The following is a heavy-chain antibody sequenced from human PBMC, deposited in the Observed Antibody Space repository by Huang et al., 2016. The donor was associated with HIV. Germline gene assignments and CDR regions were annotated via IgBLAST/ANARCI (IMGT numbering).Heavy chain of an antibody. CDR3: AKDGADEEWDIDY. CDR2: ISYDGSNK. V-gene: IGHV3-30*18. J-gene: IGHJ4*02. D-gene: IGHD1-26*01. Sequence: VQLVESGGGVVQPGRSLRLACAASGFSFSTYGLHGVRQAPGKGLEWVAVISYDGSNKYYGHSVKGRFTISRDTSENKVYLQMNSLRHEDTAVYYCAKDGADEEWDIDYWGQGTLVTVSS. CDR1: GFSFSTYG.